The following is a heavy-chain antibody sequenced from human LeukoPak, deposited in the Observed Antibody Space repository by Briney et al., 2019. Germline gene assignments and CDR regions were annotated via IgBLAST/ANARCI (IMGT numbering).Heavy chain of an antibody. J-gene: IGHJ3*02. D-gene: IGHD3-10*01. CDR1: GGSFSGYY. V-gene: IGHV4-34*01. CDR2: INHSGST. Sequence: SETLSLTCAVYGGSFSGYYWSWIRQPPGKGLEWIGEINHSGSTNYNPSLKSRVTISVDTSKNQFSLKLSSVTAADTAVYYCARTSPWLRELYLARGAFDIWGQGTMVTVSS. CDR3: ARTSPWLRELYLARGAFDI.